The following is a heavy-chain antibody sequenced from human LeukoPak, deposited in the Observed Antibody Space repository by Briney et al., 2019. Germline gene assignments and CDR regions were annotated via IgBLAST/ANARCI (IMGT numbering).Heavy chain of an antibody. V-gene: IGHV3-9*01. CDR2: ISWNSGNT. J-gene: IGHJ4*02. D-gene: IGHD3-3*01. CDR1: GFTFDDYA. Sequence: GGSLRLSCAASGFTFDDYAMHWVRQAPGKGLEWVSGISWNSGNTGYADSVKGRFTISRDNAKNSLYLQMNSLRAEDTAVYYCARASKFTTPDYWGQGTLVTVSS. CDR3: ARASKFTTPDY.